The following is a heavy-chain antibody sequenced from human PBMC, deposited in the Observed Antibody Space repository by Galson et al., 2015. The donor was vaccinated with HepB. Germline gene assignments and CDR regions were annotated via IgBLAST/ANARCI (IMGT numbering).Heavy chain of an antibody. CDR2: ISPIFGTA. D-gene: IGHD1-26*01. CDR3: AVHSVGATSPSDAFDM. CDR1: GGTFSSYA. V-gene: IGHV1-69*13. Sequence: SVKVSCKASGGTFSSYAISWVRQAPGQGLEWMGGISPIFGTANYAQKFQGRVTITADESTSTAYMELSSLRSEDTAVYYCAVHSVGATSPSDAFDMWGQGTMVTVSS. J-gene: IGHJ3*02.